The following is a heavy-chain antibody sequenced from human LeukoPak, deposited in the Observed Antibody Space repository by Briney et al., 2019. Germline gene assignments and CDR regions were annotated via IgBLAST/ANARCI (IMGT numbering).Heavy chain of an antibody. CDR3: TRDGGDGYNYS. Sequence: GGSLRLSCTASGFTFGDYAMSWFRQAPGKGLEWVGFIRSKAYGGTTEYAASVKGRFTISRDDSKSIAYLQMNSLKTGDTAVYYCTRDGGDGYNYSWGQGTLVTVSS. J-gene: IGHJ4*02. D-gene: IGHD5-24*01. V-gene: IGHV3-49*03. CDR1: GFTFGDYA. CDR2: IRSKAYGGTT.